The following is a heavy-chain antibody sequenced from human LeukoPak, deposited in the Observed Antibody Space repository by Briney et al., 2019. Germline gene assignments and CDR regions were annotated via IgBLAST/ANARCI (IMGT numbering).Heavy chain of an antibody. V-gene: IGHV1-69*13. J-gene: IGHJ4*02. CDR2: IIPISGTA. CDR1: GGTFSSYA. Sequence: SVKVSCKASGGTFSSYAISWVRQAPGQGLEWMGGIIPISGTANYAQKFQGRVTITADESTSTAYMELSSLRSEDTAVYYCASGFWGSGSYYGFDYWGQGTLVTVSS. CDR3: ASGFWGSGSYYGFDY. D-gene: IGHD3-10*01.